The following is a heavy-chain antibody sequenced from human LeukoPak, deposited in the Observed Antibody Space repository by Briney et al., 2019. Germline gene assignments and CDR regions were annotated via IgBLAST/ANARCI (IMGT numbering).Heavy chain of an antibody. CDR3: ARLLISSSSSSGWFDP. J-gene: IGHJ5*02. CDR1: GFTFSSHG. D-gene: IGHD6-6*01. V-gene: IGHV3-23*01. CDR2: ISGSGDNT. Sequence: GGSLRLSCAASGFTFSSHGMSWVRQAPGKGLEWVSTISGSGDNTYYADSVKGRFTISRDNSKNTLYLQMNSLRAEDTAVYYCARLLISSSSSSGWFDPWGQGTLVTVSS.